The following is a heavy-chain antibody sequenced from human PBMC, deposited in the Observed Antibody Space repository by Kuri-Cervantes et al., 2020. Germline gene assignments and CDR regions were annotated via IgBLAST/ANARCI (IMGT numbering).Heavy chain of an antibody. CDR2: ISGSGGNT. J-gene: IGHJ3*02. Sequence: GGSLRLSCAASGFTFSSYAMSWVRQAPGKGLEWVSAISGSGGNTYYADSVKGRFTISRDNSKNTLYLQMNSLRAEDTAVYYCAKQTGWDIRGVIFADAFDTWGQGTMVTVSS. CDR1: GFTFSSYA. CDR3: AKQTGWDIRGVIFADAFDT. D-gene: IGHD3-10*01. V-gene: IGHV3-23*01.